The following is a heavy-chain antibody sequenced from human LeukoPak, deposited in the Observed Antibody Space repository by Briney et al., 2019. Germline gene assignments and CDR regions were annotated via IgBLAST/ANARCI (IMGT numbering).Heavy chain of an antibody. D-gene: IGHD6-19*01. Sequence: PSETLSLTCTVSGGTISSYYWNWIRQPPGKGLEWIGYIHYSGSNKYNPSLKSRVTISVDTSKNQFSLKLSSVTAAHTAVYYCARWYSSGWAFDYWGQGTLVTVSS. CDR2: IHYSGSN. CDR1: GGTISSYY. V-gene: IGHV4-59*08. J-gene: IGHJ4*02. CDR3: ARWYSSGWAFDY.